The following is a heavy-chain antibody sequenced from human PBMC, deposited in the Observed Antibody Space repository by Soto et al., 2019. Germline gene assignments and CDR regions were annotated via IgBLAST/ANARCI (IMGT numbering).Heavy chain of an antibody. CDR3: AATVTTEWRLDY. CDR2: IWYDGSNK. Sequence: QVQLVESGGGVVQPGRSLRLSCAASGFTFSSYGMHWVRQAPGKGLEWVAVIWYDGSNKYYADSVKGRFTISRDNSKNSLYLQMKSLRAEDTAVYYCAATVTTEWRLDYWGQGTLVTVSS. V-gene: IGHV3-33*01. CDR1: GFTFSSYG. J-gene: IGHJ4*02. D-gene: IGHD4-17*01.